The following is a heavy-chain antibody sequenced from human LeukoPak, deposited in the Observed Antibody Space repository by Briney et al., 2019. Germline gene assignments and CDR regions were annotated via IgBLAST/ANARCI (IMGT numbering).Heavy chain of an antibody. D-gene: IGHD1-26*01. Sequence: GGSLRLSCAASGFTFSGYGMHWVRQAPGKGLEWVAFIRYDESNKYYADSVKGRFTISRDNSRNSLYLQMNSLRAEDTAVYYCARDPYSGTYGDTYYYYMDVWGKGTTVTISS. J-gene: IGHJ6*03. V-gene: IGHV3-30*02. CDR2: IRYDESNK. CDR3: ARDPYSGTYGDTYYYYMDV. CDR1: GFTFSGYG.